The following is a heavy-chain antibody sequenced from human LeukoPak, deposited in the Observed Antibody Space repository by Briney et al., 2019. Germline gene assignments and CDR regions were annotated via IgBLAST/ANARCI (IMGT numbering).Heavy chain of an antibody. V-gene: IGHV3-66*01. D-gene: IGHD3-10*01. CDR3: ARDRIRGGFGELYPNYFDY. CDR1: GFTVSSNY. J-gene: IGHJ4*02. CDR2: IYSGGST. Sequence: GGSLRLSCAASGFTVSSNYMSWVRQAPGRGLEWVSVIYSGGSTYYADSVKGRFTISRDNSKNTLYLQMTSLRAEDTAVYYCARDRIRGGFGELYPNYFDYWGQGTLVTVSS.